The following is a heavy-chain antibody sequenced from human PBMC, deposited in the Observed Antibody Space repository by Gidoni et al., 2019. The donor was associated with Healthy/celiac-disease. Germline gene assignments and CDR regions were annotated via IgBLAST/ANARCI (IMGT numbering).Heavy chain of an antibody. D-gene: IGHD3-10*01. CDR2: IIPIFGTA. V-gene: IGHV1-69*06. CDR3: AFLYYYGSGSYYNFGY. CDR1: TFSSYA. Sequence: TFSSYAISWVRQAPGQGLEWMGGIIPIFGTANYAQKFQGRVTITADKSTSTAYMELSSLRSEDTAVYYCAFLYYYGSGSYYNFGYWGQGTLVTVSS. J-gene: IGHJ4*02.